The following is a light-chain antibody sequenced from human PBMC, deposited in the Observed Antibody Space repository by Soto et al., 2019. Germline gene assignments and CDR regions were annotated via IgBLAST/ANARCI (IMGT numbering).Light chain of an antibody. Sequence: DIVLTQSPGTLSLSPGQRPTLSCRASQSVSNNYLAWYQQKPGQAPRLLIYGASNRATGIPGRCSGSRSGTDFTLTISSLEPEDFGVYFCHQSNKFGQGTRLEIK. CDR3: HQSNK. J-gene: IGKJ5*01. V-gene: IGKV3-11*01. CDR1: QSVSNNY. CDR2: GAS.